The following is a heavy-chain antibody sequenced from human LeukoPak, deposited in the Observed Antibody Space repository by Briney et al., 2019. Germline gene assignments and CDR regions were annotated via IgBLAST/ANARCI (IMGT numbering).Heavy chain of an antibody. CDR3: ASTFPYCSSGTCAL. Sequence: GGSLRLSCAASGFTVNNYEVHWVRQAPGKGLEWISYINEGATTINYADSVWGRFTISRDNAANSLYLQVNSLRAEDSAVYYCASTFPYCSSGTCALGGQGTLVTVSS. D-gene: IGHD2-15*01. CDR2: INEGATTI. J-gene: IGHJ4*02. CDR1: GFTVNNYE. V-gene: IGHV3-48*03.